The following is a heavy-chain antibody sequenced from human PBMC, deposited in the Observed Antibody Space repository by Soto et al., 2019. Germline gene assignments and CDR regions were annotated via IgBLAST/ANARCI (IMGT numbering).Heavy chain of an antibody. D-gene: IGHD2-15*01. Sequence: GGSLRLSCAASGFTFSNAWINWVRQAPGKGLEWVGRIKSKTDGGTPDYAAPVKGRFAISRDDSKNTLYLQMNSLKTEDTAVYYCTTDCSGGSCYYYYGMDVWGQGTTVTVSS. CDR2: IKSKTDGGTP. CDR3: TTDCSGGSCYYYYGMDV. CDR1: GFTFSNAW. V-gene: IGHV3-15*07. J-gene: IGHJ6*02.